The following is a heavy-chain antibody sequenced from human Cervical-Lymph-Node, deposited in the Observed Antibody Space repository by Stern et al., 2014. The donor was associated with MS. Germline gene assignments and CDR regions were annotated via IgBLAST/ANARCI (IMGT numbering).Heavy chain of an antibody. CDR3: ARSNWNYHWFDP. CDR2: ITPIFGTT. D-gene: IGHD1-7*01. V-gene: IGHV1-69*06. Sequence: QVQLVESGAEVKKPGSSVKVSCKFSGGTFSDHAIAWVRQAPGQGLEWMGGITPIFGTTNYAQKFQGRVTITAEISTSAAYMELSSRIPAYTAIYYCARSNWNYHWFDPWGQGTLVTVSS. CDR1: GGTFSDHA. J-gene: IGHJ5*02.